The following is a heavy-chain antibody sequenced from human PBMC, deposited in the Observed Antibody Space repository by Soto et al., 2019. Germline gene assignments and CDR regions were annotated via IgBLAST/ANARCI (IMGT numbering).Heavy chain of an antibody. D-gene: IGHD2-15*01. CDR1: GFTFSSYA. Sequence: EVQLLESGGGLVQPGGSLRLSCAASGFTFSSYAMSWVRQAPGKGLEWVSAISGSGGSTYDADSVKGRFTISRDNSKNPLYLKMNSMRAEDTAVYYCAKGIYCSGGSSYPESFQHWGQGTLVTVSS. V-gene: IGHV3-23*01. CDR3: AKGIYCSGGSSYPESFQH. CDR2: ISGSGGST. J-gene: IGHJ1*01.